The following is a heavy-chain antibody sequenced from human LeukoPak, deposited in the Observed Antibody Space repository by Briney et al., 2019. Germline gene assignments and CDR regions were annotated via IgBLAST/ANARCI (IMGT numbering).Heavy chain of an antibody. D-gene: IGHD4-17*01. CDR3: ARDSYDYGDYANSFDY. CDR2: VSYDGDYK. V-gene: IGHV3-30*04. CDR1: GFTFSNYA. J-gene: IGHJ4*02. Sequence: GRSLRLSCVASGFTFSNYAIHWVRQAPGKGLEWVAVVSYDGDYKYYADSVKGRFTISRDNSNNTLYLQMNSLTTEDTAVYYCARDSYDYGDYANSFDYWGQGTLVTVSS.